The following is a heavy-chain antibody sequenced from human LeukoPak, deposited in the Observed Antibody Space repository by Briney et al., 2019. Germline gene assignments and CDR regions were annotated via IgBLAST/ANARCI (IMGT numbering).Heavy chain of an antibody. Sequence: YPGDSDTRYSPSFQGQVTISADKSISTAYLQWSSLKASDTAMYYCARYGSGWYGKTNWFDPWGQGTLVTVSS. V-gene: IGHV5-51*01. D-gene: IGHD6-19*01. J-gene: IGHJ5*02. CDR2: YPGDSDT. CDR3: ARYGSGWYGKTNWFDP.